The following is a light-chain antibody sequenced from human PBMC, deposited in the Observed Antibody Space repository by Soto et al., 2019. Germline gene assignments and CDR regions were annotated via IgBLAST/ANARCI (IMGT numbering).Light chain of an antibody. Sequence: QSVLTQPPSASGTPGQRVTISCSGSSSNIGSNTVSWYQQLPGPAPKLLIYSNNQRPSGVPDRFSGSKSGTSASLAISGLQSEDEADYYCAAWDDSLNAYVFGTGTKVTVL. CDR3: AAWDDSLNAYV. J-gene: IGLJ1*01. CDR2: SNN. V-gene: IGLV1-44*01. CDR1: SSNIGSNT.